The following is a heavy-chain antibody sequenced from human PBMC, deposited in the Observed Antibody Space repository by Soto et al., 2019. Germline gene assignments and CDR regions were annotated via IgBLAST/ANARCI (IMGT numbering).Heavy chain of an antibody. V-gene: IGHV1-69*12. Sequence: HVQLEQSGAEVKKPGSSVKVSYKTSGGTFSNSAISWVRQAPGQGLEWMGGIMPIFRTPDYAQKFPDRVTITADEPTSTLYMQLRGLRSDDTAVYYCARDKDRLQLGGNYYYILDVWGQGTTVTVSS. D-gene: IGHD1-1*01. J-gene: IGHJ6*02. CDR1: GGTFSNSA. CDR3: ARDKDRLQLGGNYYYILDV. CDR2: IMPIFRTP.